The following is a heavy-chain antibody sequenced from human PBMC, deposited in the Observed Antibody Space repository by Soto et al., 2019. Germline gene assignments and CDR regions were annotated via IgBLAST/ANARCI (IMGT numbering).Heavy chain of an antibody. D-gene: IGHD5-18*01. J-gene: IGHJ4*02. V-gene: IGHV3-23*01. CDR3: AKEHTYGSSPMVDY. CDR1: GFSFSNYA. CDR2: ISGSGGNR. Sequence: GGSLRLSCETSGFSFSNYAMSWVRQAPGKGLEWVSAISGSGGNRYYTDSVKGRFTISRDNSKNTLYLQMDSLRAEDTAIYYCAKEHTYGSSPMVDYWGQGALVTVSS.